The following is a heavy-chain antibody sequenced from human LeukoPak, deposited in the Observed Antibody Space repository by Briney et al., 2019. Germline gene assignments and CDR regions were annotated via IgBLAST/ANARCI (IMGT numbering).Heavy chain of an antibody. D-gene: IGHD3-9*01. CDR2: INTNTGNP. CDR1: GDTPSPFR. Sequence: ASVKVSCKASGDTPSPFRLNWVRQAPGHGLEWMGWINTNTGNPTYAQGFTGRFVFSLDTSVSTAYLQISSLKAEDTAVYYCARGYDILTGYYLYWGQGTLVTVSS. V-gene: IGHV7-4-1*02. J-gene: IGHJ4*02. CDR3: ARGYDILTGYYLY.